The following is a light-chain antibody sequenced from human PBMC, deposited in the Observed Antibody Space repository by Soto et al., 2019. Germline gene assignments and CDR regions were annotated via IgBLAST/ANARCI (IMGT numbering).Light chain of an antibody. CDR1: QTVSNNY. J-gene: IGKJ1*01. CDR3: QQYSLSPWT. Sequence: DIVLTQSPGTLSLSPGKRATLSCRASQTVSNNYLAWYQQRPGQAPRLLIYGASSRATGIPDRFIGSGSGTDFSLTIDRLEPEDLAMYHCQQYSLSPWTFGQGTKVQIK. CDR2: GAS. V-gene: IGKV3-20*01.